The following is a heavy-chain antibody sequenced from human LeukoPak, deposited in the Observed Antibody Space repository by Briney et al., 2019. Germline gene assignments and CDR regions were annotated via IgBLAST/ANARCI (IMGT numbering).Heavy chain of an antibody. CDR1: GFTFSGSA. Sequence: HPGESLELSCAASGFTFSGSAMHWVRQASGKGLEWVGRIRSKANNYATAYAASVKGRFTISRDDSKNTTYLQMNNLKTEDTAVYYCTKLGYCSTTSCHAQGYWGQGTLVTVSS. CDR2: IRSKANNYAT. J-gene: IGHJ4*02. CDR3: TKLGYCSTTSCHAQGY. D-gene: IGHD2-2*01. V-gene: IGHV3-73*01.